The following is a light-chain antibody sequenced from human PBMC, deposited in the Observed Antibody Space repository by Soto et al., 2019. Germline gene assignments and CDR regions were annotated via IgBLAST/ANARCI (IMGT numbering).Light chain of an antibody. CDR2: GAS. V-gene: IGKV3D-20*02. CDR1: QTVSITY. CDR3: QQRSNWRGT. J-gene: IGKJ5*01. Sequence: PGESATLSCRASQTVSITYLTWYQQKPGQAPRLLIFGASKRATGIPDRFSGSGSGRDFTLTISSLEPEDFAVYYCQQRSNWRGTFGQGTRLE.